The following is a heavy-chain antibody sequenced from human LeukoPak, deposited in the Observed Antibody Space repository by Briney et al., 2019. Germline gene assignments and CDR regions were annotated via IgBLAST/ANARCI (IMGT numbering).Heavy chain of an antibody. V-gene: IGHV4-59*08. CDR2: IYYSGST. CDR3: ARQGWDLGGNAFDI. Sequence: KPSETLSLTCTVSGGSISSYYWSWIRQPPGKGLEWIGYIYYSGSTNYNPSLKSRVTISVDTSKNQFSLKLSSVTAADTAVYYCARQGWDLGGNAFDIWGQGTMVTVSS. D-gene: IGHD1-26*01. CDR1: GGSISSYY. J-gene: IGHJ3*02.